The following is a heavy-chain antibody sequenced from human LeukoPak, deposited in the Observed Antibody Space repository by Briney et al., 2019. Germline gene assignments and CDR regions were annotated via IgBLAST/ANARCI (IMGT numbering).Heavy chain of an antibody. CDR3: AKDGLNYFDY. CDR2: ISSDGTNK. J-gene: IGHJ4*02. Sequence: GGSLRLSCAASKFTFSSYAMHWVRQTTGQGLEWVALISSDGTNKYYADSVKGRFTISRDNSKNTLYLQMNRLSAEDTAVYYCAKDGLNYFDYWGQGTLVTVS. CDR1: KFTFSSYA. V-gene: IGHV3-30*18.